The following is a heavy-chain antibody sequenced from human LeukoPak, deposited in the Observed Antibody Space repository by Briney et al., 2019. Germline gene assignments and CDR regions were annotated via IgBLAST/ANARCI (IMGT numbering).Heavy chain of an antibody. D-gene: IGHD1-26*01. CDR3: VRGRWELLRGYFDY. J-gene: IGHJ4*02. V-gene: IGHV3-21*01. CDR1: GFTFSSYS. Sequence: GGSLRLSCAASGFTFSSYSMNWVRQAPGKGLEWVSSISSSSSYIYYADSVKGRFTISRDNAKNSLYLQMNSLRAEDTAVYYCVRGRWELLRGYFDYWGQGTLVTVSS. CDR2: ISSSSSYI.